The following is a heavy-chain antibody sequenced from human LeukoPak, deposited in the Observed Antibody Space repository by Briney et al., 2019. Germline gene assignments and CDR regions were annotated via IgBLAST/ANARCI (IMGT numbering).Heavy chain of an antibody. Sequence: SGTLSLTCAVSGGSISSSYWWSWIRQPPGKGLEWIGEIYHSGSTNYNLSLKSRVTISVDKSKNQFSLKLSSVTAADTAVYYCARHLRLAYYRAHPLDYWGQGTLVTVSS. J-gene: IGHJ4*02. CDR1: GGSISSSYW. CDR2: IYHSGST. V-gene: IGHV4-4*02. CDR3: ARHLRLAYYRAHPLDY. D-gene: IGHD5/OR15-5a*01.